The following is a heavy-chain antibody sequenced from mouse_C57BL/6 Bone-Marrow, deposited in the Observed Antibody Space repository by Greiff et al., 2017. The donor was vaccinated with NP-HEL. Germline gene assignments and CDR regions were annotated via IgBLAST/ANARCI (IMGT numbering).Heavy chain of an antibody. Sequence: EVKLMESEGGLVQPGSSMKLSCTASGFTFSDYYMAWVRQVPETGLEWVANINYDGSSTYYLDSLKSRFIISRDNAKNILYLQMSSLKSEDTATYYCARDLGYYYGSPFAYWGQGTLVTVSA. CDR3: ARDLGYYYGSPFAY. V-gene: IGHV5-16*01. J-gene: IGHJ3*01. CDR1: GFTFSDYY. CDR2: INYDGSST. D-gene: IGHD1-1*01.